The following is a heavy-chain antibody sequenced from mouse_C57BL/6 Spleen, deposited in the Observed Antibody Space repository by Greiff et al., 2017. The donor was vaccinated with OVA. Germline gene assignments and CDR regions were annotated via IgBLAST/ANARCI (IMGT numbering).Heavy chain of an antibody. CDR3: TSYDGYYETFAY. J-gene: IGHJ3*01. CDR2: IDPENGDT. V-gene: IGHV14-4*01. D-gene: IGHD2-3*01. CDR1: GFNIKDDY. Sequence: VQLQQSGAELVRPGASVKLSCTASGFNIKDDYMHWVKQRPEQGLEWIGWIDPENGDTEYASKFQGKATITADTSSNTAYLQLSSLTSEDTAVYYCTSYDGYYETFAYWGQGTLVTVSA.